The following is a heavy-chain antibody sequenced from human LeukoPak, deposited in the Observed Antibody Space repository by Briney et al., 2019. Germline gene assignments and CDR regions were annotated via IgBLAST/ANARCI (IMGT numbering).Heavy chain of an antibody. CDR3: AKTITVVTLVDAFDI. J-gene: IGHJ3*02. Sequence: GRTLSLSCAASVFTFSSYGMSWVRQAPGKGLEWGSAISGSGGSTYYADSVKGRFTISRDNSKNTLYLQMNSLRAEDTAVYYCAKTITVVTLVDAFDIWGQGTMVTVSS. CDR1: VFTFSSYG. CDR2: ISGSGGST. D-gene: IGHD4-23*01. V-gene: IGHV3-23*01.